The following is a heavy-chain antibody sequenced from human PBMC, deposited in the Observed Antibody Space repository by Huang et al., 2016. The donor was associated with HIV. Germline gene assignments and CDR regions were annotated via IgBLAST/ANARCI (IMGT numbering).Heavy chain of an antibody. CDR3: ASGYGYFDY. J-gene: IGHJ4*02. CDR1: GFSLSTYG. V-gene: IGHV3-48*02. CDR2: ISSSSSSI. D-gene: IGHD5-18*01. Sequence: EVQLVESGGGLVKPGGSLRLSCFGFSLSTYGMNWVRQAPGKGLEWLSYISSSSSSIHYGDSVKGRFTTSRDNGQNSLYLQMNSLSDEDTAVYYCASGYGYFDYWGRGTLVAVSS.